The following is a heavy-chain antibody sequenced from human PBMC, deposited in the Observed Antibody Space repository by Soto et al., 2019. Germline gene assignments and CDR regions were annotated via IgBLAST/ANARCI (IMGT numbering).Heavy chain of an antibody. V-gene: IGHV1-69*12. CDR1: GGTFSSYA. D-gene: IGHD6-25*01. CDR3: ARVRLPLYYYGMDV. J-gene: IGHJ6*02. Sequence: QVQLVQSGAEVKKPGSSVKVSCKASGGTFSSYAISWVRQAPGQGLEWMGGIIPIFGTANYAQKFQGSVTITADESPSTAYMELSSLRSEDTAVYYCARVRLPLYYYGMDVWGQGTTVTVSS. CDR2: IIPIFGTA.